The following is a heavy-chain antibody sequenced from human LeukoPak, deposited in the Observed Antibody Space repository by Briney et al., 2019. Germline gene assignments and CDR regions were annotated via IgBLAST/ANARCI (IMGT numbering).Heavy chain of an antibody. Sequence: SETLSLTCAVSGGSISSGGYSWSWIRQPPGKGLEWIGYIYHSGSTYYNPSLKSRVTISVDRSKNQFSLKLSSVTAADTAVYYFARVSASGGSWGNFDYWGQGTLVTVSS. CDR3: ARVSASGGSWGNFDY. V-gene: IGHV4-30-2*01. J-gene: IGHJ4*02. CDR1: GGSISSGGYS. CDR2: IYHSGST. D-gene: IGHD2-15*01.